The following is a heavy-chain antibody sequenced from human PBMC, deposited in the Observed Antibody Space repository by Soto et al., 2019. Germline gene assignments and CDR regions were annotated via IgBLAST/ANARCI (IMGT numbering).Heavy chain of an antibody. CDR2: INPNSGGT. CDR3: ARVVTHYYYYGMDV. D-gene: IGHD4-4*01. V-gene: IGHV1-2*06. Sequence: ASVKVSCKASGYTFTGYYMHWVRQAPGQGLEWMGRINPNSGGTNYAQKFQGRVTMTRDTSISTAYMELSRLRSDDTAVYYCARVVTHYYYYGMDVWGQGTTVTVSS. CDR1: GYTFTGYY. J-gene: IGHJ6*02.